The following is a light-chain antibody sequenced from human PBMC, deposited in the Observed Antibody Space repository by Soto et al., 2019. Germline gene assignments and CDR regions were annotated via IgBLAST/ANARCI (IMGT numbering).Light chain of an antibody. Sequence: IVLTQSPGTLSFSPGDRGTLSCMASQILNSSYLAWYQQKPGQAPSLLIYDAYSRATGTPDTFSGSGSGTDFTLTISRLEPEDSAVYYCHQYGSSHPITFGQVTRLEIK. CDR1: QILNSSY. CDR2: DAY. CDR3: HQYGSSHPIT. V-gene: IGKV3-20*01. J-gene: IGKJ5*01.